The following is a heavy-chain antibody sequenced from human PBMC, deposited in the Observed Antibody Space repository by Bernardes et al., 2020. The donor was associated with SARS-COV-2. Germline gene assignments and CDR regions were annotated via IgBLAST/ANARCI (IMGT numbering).Heavy chain of an antibody. D-gene: IGHD6-6*01. Sequence: ASVKVSCKASGYTFTGYYMHWVRQAPGQGLEWMGWLNPNSGGTNYAQKFQGRVTMTRDTSISTAYMELSRLRSDDTAVYYCARENTRTDSSSGGFDPWGQGTLVTVSS. CDR2: LNPNSGGT. CDR3: ARENTRTDSSSGGFDP. J-gene: IGHJ5*02. CDR1: GYTFTGYY. V-gene: IGHV1-2*02.